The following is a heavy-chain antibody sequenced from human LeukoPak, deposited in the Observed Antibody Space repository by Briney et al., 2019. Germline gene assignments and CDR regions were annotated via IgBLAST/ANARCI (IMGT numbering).Heavy chain of an antibody. CDR2: IYYSGST. V-gene: IGHV4-39*01. D-gene: IGHD1/OR15-1a*01. J-gene: IGHJ5*02. Sequence: SEILSLTCTVSGGSISSSSYYWGWIRQPPGKGPEWIGSIYYSGSTYYNPSLKSRVTISVDTSKNQFSLKLSSVTAADTAVYYCARQDRTYNWFDPWGQGTLVTVSS. CDR3: ARQDRTYNWFDP. CDR1: GGSISSSSYY.